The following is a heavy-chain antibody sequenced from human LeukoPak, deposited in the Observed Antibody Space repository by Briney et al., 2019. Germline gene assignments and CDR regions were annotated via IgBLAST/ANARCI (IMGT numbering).Heavy chain of an antibody. CDR3: ATGPYCSGGSCYSGYYYYYGMDV. V-gene: IGHV1-24*01. Sequence: ASVKVSCKVSGYTLTELSMHWVRQAPGKGLEWMGGFDPEDGETIYAQKFQGRVTMTEDTSTDTACMELSSLRSEDTAVYYCATGPYCSGGSCYSGYYYYYGMDVWGQGTTVTVSS. D-gene: IGHD2-15*01. CDR1: GYTLTELS. J-gene: IGHJ6*02. CDR2: FDPEDGET.